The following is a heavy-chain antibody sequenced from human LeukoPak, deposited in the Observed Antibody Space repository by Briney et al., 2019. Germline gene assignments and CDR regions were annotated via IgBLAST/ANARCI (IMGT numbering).Heavy chain of an antibody. D-gene: IGHD4-23*01. CDR1: GFSFGDYA. Sequence: PGGSLRLSCTASGFSFGDYAMSWVRQVPGKGLEWVGFIRSKAYGGTTEYAASVKGRFTISRDDSKSIAYLQMNSLKTEDTAVYYCTSGGTSYYWGQGTLVTVSS. CDR2: IRSKAYGGTT. J-gene: IGHJ4*02. CDR3: TSGGTSYY. V-gene: IGHV3-49*04.